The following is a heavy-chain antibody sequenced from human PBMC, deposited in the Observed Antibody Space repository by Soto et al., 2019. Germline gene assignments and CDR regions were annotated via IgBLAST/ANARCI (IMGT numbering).Heavy chain of an antibody. J-gene: IGHJ4*02. D-gene: IGHD3-9*01. V-gene: IGHV3-23*01. Sequence: ASVKLSCAASGFTFSSYAMSWVRQAPGKGLEWVSTISGSGGSTYYADSVKGRFTISRDNSKNTLYLQMNSLRAEDTAVYYCATEVDILTPFDYWGQGTLVTVSS. CDR2: ISGSGGST. CDR3: ATEVDILTPFDY. CDR1: GFTFSSYA.